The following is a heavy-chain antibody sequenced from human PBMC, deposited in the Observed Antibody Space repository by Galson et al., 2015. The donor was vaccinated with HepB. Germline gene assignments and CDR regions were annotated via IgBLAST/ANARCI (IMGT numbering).Heavy chain of an antibody. CDR2: VSGYNGNT. D-gene: IGHD5-12*01. J-gene: IGHJ4*02. CDR3: ARDRLSGYVKDY. CDR1: GYTFSSYG. Sequence: SVKVSCKASGYTFSSYGISWVRQAPGQGLEWMGWVSGYNGNTNYAQNLQGRVTMTTDTSTSTAYMELRSLRSDDTAVYYCARDRLSGYVKDYWGQGTLVTVSS. V-gene: IGHV1-18*04.